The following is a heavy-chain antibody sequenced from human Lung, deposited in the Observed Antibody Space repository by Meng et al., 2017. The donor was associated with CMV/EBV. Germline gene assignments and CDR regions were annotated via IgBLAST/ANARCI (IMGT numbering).Heavy chain of an antibody. CDR3: ARALHVEYIDSSGYHDH. V-gene: IGHV1-2*02. D-gene: IGHD3-22*01. Sequence: ASVKVSXKASGYTFTGYFIHWVRQAPGQGLEWMGWINPKSGGTNFAQRFPGRVTMTRDTSISTVYMELRSLRSDDTAVYYCARALHVEYIDSSGYHDHWGQGTLVTLSS. J-gene: IGHJ4*02. CDR2: INPKSGGT. CDR1: GYTFTGYF.